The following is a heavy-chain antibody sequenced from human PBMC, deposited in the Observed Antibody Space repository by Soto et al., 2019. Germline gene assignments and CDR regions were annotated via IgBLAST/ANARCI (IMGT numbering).Heavy chain of an antibody. CDR2: ISAYNGNT. CDR1: GYTFTSYG. J-gene: IGHJ6*02. D-gene: IGHD3-10*01. V-gene: IGHV1-18*01. Sequence: ASVKVSCKASGYTFTSYGISWVRQAPGQGLEWMGWISAYNGNTNYAQKLQGRVTTTTDTSTSTAYMELRSLRSDDTAVYYCARTITAMVRGVDYYYYYGMDVWGQGTTVTVSS. CDR3: ARTITAMVRGVDYYYYYGMDV.